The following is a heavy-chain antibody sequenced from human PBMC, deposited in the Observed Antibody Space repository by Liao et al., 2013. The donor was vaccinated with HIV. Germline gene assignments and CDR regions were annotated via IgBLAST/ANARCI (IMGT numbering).Heavy chain of an antibody. CDR3: ARGGFRFDP. Sequence: QVQLQESGPGLVKPSETLSLTCTVSGASISSYSWSWVRQPPGKGLEWIGYIYHSGSTYYNPSLKSRVTMSVDRSKNQFSLRLSSVTAADTAVYYCARGGFRFDPWGQGTLVTVSS. D-gene: IGHD3-16*01. V-gene: IGHV4-59*04. CDR1: GASISSYS. J-gene: IGHJ5*02. CDR2: IYHSGST.